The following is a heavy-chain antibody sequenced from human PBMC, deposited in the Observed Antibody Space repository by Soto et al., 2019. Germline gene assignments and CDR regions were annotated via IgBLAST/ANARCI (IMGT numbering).Heavy chain of an antibody. Sequence: QVHLEQSGAEVKTPGSSVKVSCKAAGGTFNTYTLIWVRQAPGHGLEWMGRIIPMLTVTNSAQKFQGRVTLTADKSTGTAFMELTSLRSDDTAIYYCSIGSWSAETFDIWGQGTMVTVSS. V-gene: IGHV1-69*02. D-gene: IGHD2-2*01. CDR2: IIPMLTVT. CDR3: SIGSWSAETFDI. CDR1: GGTFNTYT. J-gene: IGHJ3*02.